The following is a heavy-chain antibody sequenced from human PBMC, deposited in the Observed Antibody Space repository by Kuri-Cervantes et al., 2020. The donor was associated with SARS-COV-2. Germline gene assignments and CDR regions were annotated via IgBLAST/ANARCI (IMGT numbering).Heavy chain of an antibody. CDR1: GGSISSHY. CDR3: AREWRNVVVVPAALDDAFDI. V-gene: IGHV4-59*11. Sequence: GSLRLSCTVSGGSISSHYWSWIRQPPGKGLEWIGYIYYSGSANYNPSLKSRVTISVDTSKNQFSLKLSSVTAADTAVYYCAREWRNVVVVPAALDDAFDIWGQGTMVTVSS. D-gene: IGHD2-2*01. CDR2: IYYSGSA. J-gene: IGHJ3*02.